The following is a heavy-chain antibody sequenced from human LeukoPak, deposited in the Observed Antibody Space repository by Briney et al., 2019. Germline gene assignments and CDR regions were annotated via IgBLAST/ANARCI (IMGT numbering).Heavy chain of an antibody. V-gene: IGHV4-38-2*01. J-gene: IGHJ4*02. CDR2: IYHSGST. D-gene: IGHD3-22*01. CDR1: SYSISSGYY. Sequence: SETLSLTCAVSSYSISSGYYWGWIRQPPGKGLEWIGSIYHSGSTYYNPSLKSRVTISVDTSKNQFSLKLSSVTAADTAVYYCARHEVGSSGYYYVFPYYFDYWGQGTLVTVSS. CDR3: ARHEVGSSGYYYVFPYYFDY.